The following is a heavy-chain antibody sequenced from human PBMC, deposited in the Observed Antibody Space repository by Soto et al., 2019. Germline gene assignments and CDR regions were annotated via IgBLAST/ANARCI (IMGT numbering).Heavy chain of an antibody. CDR1: GGTFSSYT. CDR3: ARAGVYNWNYGFFDY. V-gene: IGHV1-69*02. Sequence: QVQLVQSGAEVKKPGSSVKVSCKASGGTFSSYTISWVRQAPGQGLEWMGRIIPILGIANYAQKFQGRVTITAEKSTSTAYMELSSLRSEDTAVYYCARAGVYNWNYGFFDYWGQGTLVTVSS. D-gene: IGHD1-7*01. CDR2: IIPILGIA. J-gene: IGHJ4*02.